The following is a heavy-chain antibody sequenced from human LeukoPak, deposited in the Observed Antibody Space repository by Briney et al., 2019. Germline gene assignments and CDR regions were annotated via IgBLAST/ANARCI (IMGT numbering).Heavy chain of an antibody. V-gene: IGHV4-59*08. J-gene: IGHJ4*02. CDR3: ARHIKAAAGIRRGSGVHFDC. Sequence: SETLSLTCTVSGGSISSYYWSWIRQPPGKGLEWIGYIYYSGSTNYNPSLKSRVTISVDTSKNQFSLKLSSVTAADTAVYYCARHIKAAAGIRRGSGVHFDCWGQGTLVTVSS. CDR2: IYYSGST. CDR1: GGSISSYY. D-gene: IGHD6-13*01.